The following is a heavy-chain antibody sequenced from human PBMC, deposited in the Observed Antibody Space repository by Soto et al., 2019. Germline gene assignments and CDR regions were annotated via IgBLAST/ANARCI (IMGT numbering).Heavy chain of an antibody. V-gene: IGHV3-48*01. CDR2: ISSGSSTI. CDR1: GISFSSYA. CDR3: AVDYYYMDV. J-gene: IGHJ6*03. Sequence: PGGSLRLSCAASGISFSSYAMNWFRQAPGKGLEWVSYISSGSSTIYYAESVKGRFTISRDNAKKSLFLQMNSLRAEDTAVYYCAVDYYYMDVWGKGTTVTVSS.